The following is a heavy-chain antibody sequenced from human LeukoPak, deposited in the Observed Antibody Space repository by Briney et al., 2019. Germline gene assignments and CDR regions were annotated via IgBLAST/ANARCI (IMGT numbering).Heavy chain of an antibody. CDR3: SRPIAGYSLDS. CDR2: IYPGDSDT. Sequence: GVPLQISSQGSASSFPSYWIGWVRPIPGRGLEWMGIIYPGDSDTTYSPSFQGQVTISADKSINTVYLQWSSLKASDTAMYYCSRPIAGYSLDSWGQGTLVTVSS. V-gene: IGHV5-51*01. D-gene: IGHD5-24*01. J-gene: IGHJ4*02. CDR1: ASSFPSYW.